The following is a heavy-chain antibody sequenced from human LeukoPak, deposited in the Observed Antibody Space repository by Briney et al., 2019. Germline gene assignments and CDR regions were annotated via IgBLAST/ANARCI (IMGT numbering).Heavy chain of an antibody. CDR1: GGSIGSSSYY. D-gene: IGHD6-6*01. V-gene: IGHV4-39*01. CDR2: IYYSGST. CDR3: ARQPFIAATFDY. J-gene: IGHJ4*02. Sequence: PSETLSLTCTVSGGSIGSSSYYWGWIRQPPGKGLEWIGSIYYSGSTYYNPSLKSRVTISVDTSKNQFSLKLSSVTAADTAVYYCARQPFIAATFDYWGQGTLVTVSS.